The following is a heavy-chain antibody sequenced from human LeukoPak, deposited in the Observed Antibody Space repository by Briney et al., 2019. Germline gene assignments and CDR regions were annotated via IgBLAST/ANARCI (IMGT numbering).Heavy chain of an antibody. D-gene: IGHD3-22*01. V-gene: IGHV3-21*01. CDR2: ISSSSGYI. CDR1: GYTLTELS. Sequence: SCKVSGYTLTELSMNWVRQAPGKGLEWVSSISSSSGYIYYADSVKGRFTISRDNAKNSLYLQMNSLRAEDTAVYYCARPDYYDSSYDYWGQGTLVTVSS. CDR3: ARPDYYDSSYDY. J-gene: IGHJ4*02.